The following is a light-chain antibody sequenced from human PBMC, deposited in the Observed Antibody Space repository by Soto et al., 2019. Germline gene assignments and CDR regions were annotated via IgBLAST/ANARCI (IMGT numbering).Light chain of an antibody. J-gene: IGLJ1*01. Sequence: SYELTQPPSVSVSPGQTASITCSGDKLGDKYACWYRQKPGQSPVLVIYQDSKRPSGIPERFSGSNSGNTATLTISETQTMDEADYYCQAWDSSTGHVFGTGTKLTVL. V-gene: IGLV3-1*01. CDR1: KLGDKY. CDR3: QAWDSSTGHV. CDR2: QDS.